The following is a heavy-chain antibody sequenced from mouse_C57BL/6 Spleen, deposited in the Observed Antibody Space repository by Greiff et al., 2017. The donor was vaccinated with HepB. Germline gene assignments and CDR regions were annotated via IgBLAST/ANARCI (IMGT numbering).Heavy chain of an antibody. J-gene: IGHJ4*01. CDR1: GFSFNTYA. CDR2: IRSKSNNYAT. Sequence: EVQLVESSGGLVQPKGSLKLSCAASGFSFNTYAMNWVRQAPGKGLEWVARIRSKSNNYATYYADSVKDRFTISRDDSESMLYLQMNNLKTEDTAMYYCVRHGSAMDYWGQGTSVTVSS. V-gene: IGHV10-1*01. CDR3: VRHGSAMDY.